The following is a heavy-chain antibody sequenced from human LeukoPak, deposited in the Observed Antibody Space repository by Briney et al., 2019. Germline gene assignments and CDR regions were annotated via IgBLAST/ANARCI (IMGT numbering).Heavy chain of an antibody. CDR3: ASSRYDYGDYVPYYGMDV. J-gene: IGHJ6*04. CDR1: GGTFSSYA. V-gene: IGHV1-69*13. CDR2: IIPIFGTA. Sequence: SVKVSCKASGGTFSSYAISWVRQAPGQGLEWMGGIIPIFGTANYAQKFQGRVTITADESTSTAYMELSSLRSEDTAVYYSASSRYDYGDYVPYYGMDVWGKGTTVTVSS. D-gene: IGHD4-17*01.